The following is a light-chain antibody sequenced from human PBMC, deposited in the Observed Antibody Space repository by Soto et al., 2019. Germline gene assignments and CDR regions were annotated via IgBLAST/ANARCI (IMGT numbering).Light chain of an antibody. V-gene: IGLV2-11*01. CDR3: CSYAGSYTWV. Sequence: QSALTRPRSVSGSPGQSVTISCTGTSSDVGDYHYVSWYQHHPGKAPKLMIYDVTKRPSGVPNRFFGSKSGNTASLTISGLQAEDEADYYCCSYAGSYTWVFGGGTKVTVL. CDR1: SSDVGDYHY. J-gene: IGLJ3*02. CDR2: DVT.